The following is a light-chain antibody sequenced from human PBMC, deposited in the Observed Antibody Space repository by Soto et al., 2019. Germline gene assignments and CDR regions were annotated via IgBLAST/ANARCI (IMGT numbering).Light chain of an antibody. CDR1: QSFNSIY. Sequence: IVLTQSPGTLSLSPGERATLSCRASQSFNSIYLAWYQQKPGQAPRLLIYGASSRATGIPDRFSGSGSGTDFTLTISSLEPEDFAVYYCQQYGSLSWTFGQGTKVDI. J-gene: IGKJ1*01. CDR3: QQYGSLSWT. CDR2: GAS. V-gene: IGKV3-20*01.